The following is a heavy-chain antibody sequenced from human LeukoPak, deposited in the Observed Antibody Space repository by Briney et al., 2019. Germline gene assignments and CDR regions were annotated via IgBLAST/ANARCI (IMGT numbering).Heavy chain of an antibody. CDR2: ISFDGSNK. V-gene: IGHV3-30*03. J-gene: IGHJ6*03. CDR3: TTDQVGDYGDFYYYYYMDV. Sequence: GGSLRLSCAASGFTFSNYGMHWVRQAPGKGLEWVAVISFDGSNKYYADSVKGRFTISRDSSKNTLYLQMNSLKTEDTAVYYCTTDQVGDYGDFYYYYYMDVWGKGTTVTVSS. CDR1: GFTFSNYG. D-gene: IGHD4-17*01.